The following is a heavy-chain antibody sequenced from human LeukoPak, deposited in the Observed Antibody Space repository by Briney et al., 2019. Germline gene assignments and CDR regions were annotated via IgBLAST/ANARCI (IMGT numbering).Heavy chain of an antibody. Sequence: VASVKVSCKASGYTFTSYYMHWVRQAPGQGLEWMRIINPSGGSTSYAQKFQGRVTMTEDTSTDTAYMELSSLRSEDTAVYYCATGYYGSGSPDYWGQGTLVTVSS. V-gene: IGHV1-46*01. CDR1: GYTFTSYY. CDR2: INPSGGST. J-gene: IGHJ4*02. D-gene: IGHD3-10*01. CDR3: ATGYYGSGSPDY.